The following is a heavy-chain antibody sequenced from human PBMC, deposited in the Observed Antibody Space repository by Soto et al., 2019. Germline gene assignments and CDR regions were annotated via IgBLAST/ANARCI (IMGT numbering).Heavy chain of an antibody. CDR3: ARASPGARQGITIFGVVIINEGPFDY. D-gene: IGHD3-3*01. V-gene: IGHV1-18*01. CDR2: ISAYNGNT. J-gene: IGHJ4*02. CDR1: GYTFTSYG. Sequence: EASVKVSCKASGYTFTSYGISWVRQAPGQGLEWMGWISAYNGNTNYAQKLQGRVTMTTDTSTSTAYMELRSLRSDDTAVYYCARASPGARQGITIFGVVIINEGPFDYWGQGTLVTVSS.